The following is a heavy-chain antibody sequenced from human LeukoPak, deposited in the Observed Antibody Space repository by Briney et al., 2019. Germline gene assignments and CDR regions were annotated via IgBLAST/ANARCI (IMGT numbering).Heavy chain of an antibody. Sequence: GGSLRLSCAASGFTFSSYAMSWVRQAPGKGLEWVSAISGSGGSTCYADSVKGRFTISRGNSKNTLYLQMNSLRAEDTAVYYCAKDFWEQLEEYYYYGMDVWGQGTTVTVSS. V-gene: IGHV3-23*01. J-gene: IGHJ6*02. CDR1: GFTFSSYA. D-gene: IGHD6-6*01. CDR2: ISGSGGST. CDR3: AKDFWEQLEEYYYYGMDV.